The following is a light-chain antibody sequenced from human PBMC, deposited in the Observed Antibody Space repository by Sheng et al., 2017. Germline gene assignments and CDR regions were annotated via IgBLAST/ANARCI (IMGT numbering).Light chain of an antibody. V-gene: IGKV1-39*01. Sequence: DIQMTQSPSSLSASVGDRVTITCRASQSISIYLNWYQQKPGKAPKLLIYAASSLESGVPSRFSGSGSRTDFTLTISNLQPEDFATYYCQQSFSLPWTFGQGTKVQLK. J-gene: IGKJ1*01. CDR3: QQSFSLPWT. CDR1: QSISIY. CDR2: AAS.